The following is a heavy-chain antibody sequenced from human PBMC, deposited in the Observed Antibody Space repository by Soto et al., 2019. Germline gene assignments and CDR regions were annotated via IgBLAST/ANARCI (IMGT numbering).Heavy chain of an antibody. CDR1: GYTFTSYY. Sequence: QVQLVQSGAEVKKPGASVKVSCKASGYTFTSYYMHWVRQAPGQGLEWIGIINPSGRSTSYAQKFKGRVTMTRGTSTGTVYMELSGLRFEGAAVYYCARTGYCSGRSCYWFDSWGQGTLVTVSS. J-gene: IGHJ5*01. D-gene: IGHD2-15*01. V-gene: IGHV1-46*03. CDR3: ARTGYCSGRSCYWFDS. CDR2: INPSGRST.